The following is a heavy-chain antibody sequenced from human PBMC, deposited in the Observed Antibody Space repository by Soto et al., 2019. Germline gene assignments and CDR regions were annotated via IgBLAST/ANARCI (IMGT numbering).Heavy chain of an antibody. J-gene: IGHJ6*03. D-gene: IGHD1-7*01. CDR2: MNPNSGNT. CDR1: GYTFTSYD. V-gene: IGHV1-8*01. CDR3: ARGELELRNYYYYMDV. Sequence: ASVKVSCKASGYTFTSYDINWVRQATGQGLEWMGWMNPNSGNTGYAQKFQGRVTMTRNTSISTAYMELSGLRSEDTAVYYCARGELELRNYYYYMDVWGKGTTVTVSS.